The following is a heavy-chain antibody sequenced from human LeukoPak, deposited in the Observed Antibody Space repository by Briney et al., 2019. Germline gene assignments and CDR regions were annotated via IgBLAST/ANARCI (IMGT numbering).Heavy chain of an antibody. V-gene: IGHV3-30*18. CDR3: AKGDSSSWQLDY. Sequence: PERSLRLSCAASRXTFSSYGMHWVRQAPGKGLGWVAVISYDGRNKNYADSVKGRFTISRDNSKNTLYLQMNSLRVEDTAVYYCAKGDSSSWQLDYWGQGTLVTVSS. CDR2: ISYDGRNK. CDR1: RXTFSSYG. D-gene: IGHD6-13*01. J-gene: IGHJ4*02.